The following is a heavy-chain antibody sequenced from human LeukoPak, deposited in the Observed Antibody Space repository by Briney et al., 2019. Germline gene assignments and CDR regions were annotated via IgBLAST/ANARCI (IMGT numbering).Heavy chain of an antibody. CDR2: INPNSGGT. CDR3: ARAYYDSSGYYNWFDP. D-gene: IGHD3-22*01. J-gene: IGHJ5*02. CDR1: GYTFTGYY. Sequence: GASVKVSCKASGYTFTGYYMHWVRQAPGQGLEWMGWINPNSGGTNYAQKFQSWVTMTRDMSISTAYMELSRLRSDDTAVYYCARAYYDSSGYYNWFDPWGQGTLVTVSS. V-gene: IGHV1-2*04.